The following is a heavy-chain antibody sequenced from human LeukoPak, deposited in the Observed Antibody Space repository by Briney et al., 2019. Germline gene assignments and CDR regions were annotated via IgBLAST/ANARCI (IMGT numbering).Heavy chain of an antibody. D-gene: IGHD3-10*01. J-gene: IGHJ4*02. CDR2: VYHSGDT. CDR3: ARGEERGSGTVHFDF. V-gene: IGHV4-4*02. Sequence: SGTLSLTCAVSGASIGSNHWWSWVRQPPGRGLEGFGGVYHSGDTNYNPSLRSRVTISADKSNNQFSLRLNSVTAADTAVFYCARGEERGSGTVHFDFWGQGILVTVSS. CDR1: GASIGSNHW.